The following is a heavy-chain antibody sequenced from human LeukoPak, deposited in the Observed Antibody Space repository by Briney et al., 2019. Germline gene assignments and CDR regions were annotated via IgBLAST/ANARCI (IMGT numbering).Heavy chain of an antibody. V-gene: IGHV3-30*03. CDR3: ARGSSWSIYYFDY. Sequence: GRSLRLSCAASGFTFSSYGMHWVRQAPGKGLEWVAVISYDGSNKYYAASVKGRFTISRDNSKNTLYLQMNSLRAEDTAVYYCARGSSWSIYYFDYWGQGTLVTVSS. J-gene: IGHJ4*02. CDR2: ISYDGSNK. CDR1: GFTFSSYG. D-gene: IGHD6-13*01.